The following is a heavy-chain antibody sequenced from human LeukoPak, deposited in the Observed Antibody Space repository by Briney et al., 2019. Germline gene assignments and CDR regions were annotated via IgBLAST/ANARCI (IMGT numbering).Heavy chain of an antibody. CDR2: TLYGGSN. J-gene: IGHJ4*02. CDR1: SGSIDNEH. Sequence: SETLSLTCSVSSGSIDNEHWCWVRQPPGKGLEWIGHTLYGGSNKFNPSLKSRVTISVDRSENQFSLTLISVTAADTAVYYCVSLLFGGAGRGNWGQGSLVTVSS. D-gene: IGHD3-3*01. CDR3: VSLLFGGAGRGN. V-gene: IGHV4-59*12.